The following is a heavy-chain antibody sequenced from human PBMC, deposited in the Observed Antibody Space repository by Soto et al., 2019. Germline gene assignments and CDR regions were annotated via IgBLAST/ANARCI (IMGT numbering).Heavy chain of an antibody. V-gene: IGHV3-7*01. Sequence: PGGSLRLSCAASGFTFSSYWMSWVRQATGKGLEWVANIKQDGSEKYYVDSVKGRFTISRDNAKNSLYLQMNSLRAEDTAVYYCAREFSGWPPYYFDYWGQGTLVTVSS. D-gene: IGHD6-19*01. CDR2: IKQDGSEK. CDR1: GFTFSSYW. CDR3: AREFSGWPPYYFDY. J-gene: IGHJ4*02.